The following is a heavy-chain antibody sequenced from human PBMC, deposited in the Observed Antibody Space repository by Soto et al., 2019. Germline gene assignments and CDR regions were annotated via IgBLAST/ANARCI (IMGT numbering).Heavy chain of an antibody. V-gene: IGHV4-59*01. Sequence: PSETLSLTCTVSGGSISTYYWSWIRQPPGKGLEWIGYIYYNGRTNFNPSLESRVTISLDTSKSQFSLKLSSVSAADTAVYYCARDGSGYDFWSGPYFFDYWGPRTLVTGSS. D-gene: IGHD3-3*01. J-gene: IGHJ4*02. CDR3: ARDGSGYDFWSGPYFFDY. CDR2: IYYNGRT. CDR1: GGSISTYY.